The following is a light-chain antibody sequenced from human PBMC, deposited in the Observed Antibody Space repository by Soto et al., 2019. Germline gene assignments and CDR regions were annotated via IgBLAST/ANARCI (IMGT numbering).Light chain of an antibody. V-gene: IGLV2-14*01. Sequence: QSALTQPASVSGSPGXSXTISCXGTSSDIGGYNYVSWYQQYPGKAPKLIIFGVSDRPSGVSNRFSGSKSGTTASLTISGLQAEDEADYYCSSYKTSSTVVVFGGGTQLTVL. CDR3: SSYKTSSTVVV. CDR1: SSDIGGYNY. J-gene: IGLJ2*01. CDR2: GVS.